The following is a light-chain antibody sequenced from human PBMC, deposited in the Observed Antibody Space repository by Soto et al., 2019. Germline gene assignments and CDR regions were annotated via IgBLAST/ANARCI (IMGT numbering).Light chain of an antibody. CDR1: SSNIGAGYD. J-gene: IGLJ1*01. CDR2: GNS. Sequence: QSALTQPPSVSGAPGQRVTISCTGKSSNIGAGYDVHWYQQLPGTAPKLLIYGNSNRPSGVPDRFSGSKSGTSASLAITGLQAEDEADYYCQSYDSSLYVFGTGTKVTVL. CDR3: QSYDSSLYV. V-gene: IGLV1-40*01.